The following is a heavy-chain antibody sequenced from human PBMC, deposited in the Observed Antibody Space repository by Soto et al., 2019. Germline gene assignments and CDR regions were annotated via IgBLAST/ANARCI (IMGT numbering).Heavy chain of an antibody. V-gene: IGHV3-74*03. CDR2: INSDGSSG. CDR3: ARDSGSYFSLDL. D-gene: IGHD1-26*01. Sequence: EEQLVESGGALVQPGGSLTLSCAASGFTFSYFWIYWVRQAPGKGLAWVSHINSDGSSGTYADSVKGRFTISRDNAKNTLYLQMNNLRAEDTAVYFCARDSGSYFSLDLWGQGTLVTVSS. CDR1: GFTFSYFW. J-gene: IGHJ5*02.